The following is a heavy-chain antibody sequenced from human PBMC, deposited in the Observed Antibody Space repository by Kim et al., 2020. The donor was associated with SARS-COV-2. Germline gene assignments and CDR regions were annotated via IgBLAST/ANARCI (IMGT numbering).Heavy chain of an antibody. V-gene: IGHV3-30*07. Sequence: ADSVKGRFTISRDNSKNTLYLQMNSLRAEDTAVYYCARDRLYGSGHAFDIWGQGTMVTVSS. CDR3: ARDRLYGSGHAFDI. J-gene: IGHJ3*02. D-gene: IGHD3-10*01.